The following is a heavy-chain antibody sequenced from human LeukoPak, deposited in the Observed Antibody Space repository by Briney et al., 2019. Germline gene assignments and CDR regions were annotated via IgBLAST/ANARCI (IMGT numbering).Heavy chain of an antibody. D-gene: IGHD2-2*01. CDR2: INGSA. CDR3: AKGAWDIVVVPATVWDY. J-gene: IGHJ4*02. CDR1: GFTFSSYA. Sequence: GGSLRLSCAASGFTFSSYAMSWVRQAPGKGLEWVSVINGSAYNADSVKGRFTISRDNSKNTLYLQMSSLRAEDTAVYYCAKGAWDIVVVPATVWDYWGRGTLVTVSS. V-gene: IGHV3-23*01.